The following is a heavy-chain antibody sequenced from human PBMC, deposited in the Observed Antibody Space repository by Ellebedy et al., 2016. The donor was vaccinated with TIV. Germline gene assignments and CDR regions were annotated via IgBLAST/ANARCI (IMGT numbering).Heavy chain of an antibody. V-gene: IGHV3-30*03. J-gene: IGHJ5*01. Sequence: PGGSLRLSCAASGFTFSSYGLHWVPQAPGKGLGWVAVISYDGSKKYYVDSGKGRFTISRDNSKNTLELQMNNLGTEDTAVYYCARDPDAFGDQYFDLWGQGTLVIVSS. CDR1: GFTFSSYG. CDR3: ARDPDAFGDQYFDL. CDR2: ISYDGSKK. D-gene: IGHD3-10*01.